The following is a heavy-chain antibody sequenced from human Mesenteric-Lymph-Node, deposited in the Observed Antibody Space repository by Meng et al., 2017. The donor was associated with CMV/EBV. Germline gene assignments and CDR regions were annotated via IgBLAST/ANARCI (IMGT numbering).Heavy chain of an antibody. CDR2: MNPNSGNT. V-gene: IGHV1-8*01. J-gene: IGHJ4*02. Sequence: ASVKVSCKASGFSFTGYDINWVRQAAGQGLEWMVWMNPNSGNTHYAQRFQGRVTMTRDLSISTAYMELTSLKSEDTAVYYCGRFGLWSDYDNWGQGTLVTVSS. CDR3: GRFGLWSDYDN. D-gene: IGHD3-3*01. CDR1: GFSFTGYD.